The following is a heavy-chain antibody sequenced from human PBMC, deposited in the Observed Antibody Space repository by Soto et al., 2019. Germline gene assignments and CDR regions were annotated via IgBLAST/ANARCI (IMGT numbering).Heavy chain of an antibody. CDR2: ITWNGGNK. V-gene: IGHV3-43*01. Sequence: GGSLRLSCAASGFRFGDYNMHWVRQAPGKGLEWVSLITWNGGNKYYEDSVKGRFTISRDGTTQSVSLQMTSLKREDTGVYYCARETLSFGSALDVWGQGTTVTVSS. CDR3: ARETLSFGSALDV. J-gene: IGHJ6*02. CDR1: GFRFGDYN. D-gene: IGHD3-3*01.